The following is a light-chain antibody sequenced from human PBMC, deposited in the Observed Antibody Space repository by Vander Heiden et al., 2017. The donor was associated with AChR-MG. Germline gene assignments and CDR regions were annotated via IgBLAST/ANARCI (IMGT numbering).Light chain of an antibody. Sequence: SYELTQPPSMSVSPGQTVSITCSGDKLGDKHACWYQQRPGQSPVLVIYRDNKRPSGIPERFSGSTSGNTATLTISGTQAMDEAYYYCQTWDSGTVLFGGGTKVTVL. CDR2: RDN. CDR1: KLGDKH. V-gene: IGLV3-1*01. J-gene: IGLJ2*01. CDR3: QTWDSGTVL.